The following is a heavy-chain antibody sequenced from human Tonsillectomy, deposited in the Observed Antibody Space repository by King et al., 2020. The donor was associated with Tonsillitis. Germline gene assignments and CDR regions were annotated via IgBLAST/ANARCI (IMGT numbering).Heavy chain of an antibody. J-gene: IGHJ3*02. CDR3: ARGSYSGSQSGTFDI. CDR2: INHSGTT. CDR1: GGSFSTYY. Sequence: VQLQQWGAGLLKPSETLSLTCAVYGGSFSTYYWTWIRQPPGKALEWIAEINHSGTTNYNPSLKSRLSVSVDTSKNQFSLKLTSVTAADTAVYYCARGSYSGSQSGTFDIWGQGTMVTVSS. D-gene: IGHD1-26*01. V-gene: IGHV4-34*01.